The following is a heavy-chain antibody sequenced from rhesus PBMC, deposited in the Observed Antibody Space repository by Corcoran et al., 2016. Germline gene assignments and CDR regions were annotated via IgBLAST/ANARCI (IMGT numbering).Heavy chain of an antibody. CDR1: GFTFSSYG. Sequence: EVQLVESGGGLVQPGGSLRLSCAASGFTFSSYGRSWVRQAPGKGLEWVSSISSASSYIYYADSVKGRFTSSRDNAKNSLSLQMNSLRAEDTAVYYCTSSLEYFDYWGQGVLVTVSS. CDR3: TSSLEYFDY. D-gene: IGHD3-22*01. J-gene: IGHJ4*01. V-gene: IGHV3S16*01. CDR2: ISSASSYI.